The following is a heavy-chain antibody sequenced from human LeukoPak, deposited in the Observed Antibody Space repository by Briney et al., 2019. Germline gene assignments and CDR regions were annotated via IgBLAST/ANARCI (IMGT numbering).Heavy chain of an antibody. J-gene: IGHJ3*02. V-gene: IGHV3-48*04. CDR1: GFTFSSYS. Sequence: GGSLRLSCAASGFTFSSYSMNWVRQAPGKGLEWVSYISSSSSTIYYADSVKGRFTISRDNAKNSLYLQMNSLRAEDTAVYYCAKALYSGTYSAFDIWGQGTMVTVSS. CDR2: ISSSSSTI. D-gene: IGHD1-26*01. CDR3: AKALYSGTYSAFDI.